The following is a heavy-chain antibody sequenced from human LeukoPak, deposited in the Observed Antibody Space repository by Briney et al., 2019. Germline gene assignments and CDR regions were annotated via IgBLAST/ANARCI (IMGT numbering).Heavy chain of an antibody. Sequence: PGGSLRLSCAASGFTFDDYAMHWVRQAPGKGVEWGSGISWNSGSIVYADSVKGRFTISRDNAKNSLYLQMNSLRAEDMALYYCAKASVDSSGYYHGFDYWGQGTLVTVSS. CDR1: GFTFDDYA. V-gene: IGHV3-9*03. CDR3: AKASVDSSGYYHGFDY. D-gene: IGHD3-22*01. J-gene: IGHJ4*02. CDR2: ISWNSGSI.